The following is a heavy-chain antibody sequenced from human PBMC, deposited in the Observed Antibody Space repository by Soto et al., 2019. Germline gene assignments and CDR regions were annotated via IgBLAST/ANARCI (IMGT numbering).Heavy chain of an antibody. CDR1: GGSINSGGYY. CDR2: IYYSGST. CDR3: ARGVFP. V-gene: IGHV4-31*03. Sequence: QVQLQESGPGLVKPSQTLSLTCTVSGGSINSGGYYWNWIRQHPGKGLEWIGYIYYSGSTYYNPFLKRRVTISVDTSKNQFSRKLSSVTAAGTAAYYWARGVFPWGQGTMVTVSS. J-gene: IGHJ5*02.